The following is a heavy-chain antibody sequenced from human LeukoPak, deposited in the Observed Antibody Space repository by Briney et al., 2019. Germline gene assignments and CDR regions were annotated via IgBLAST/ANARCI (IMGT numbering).Heavy chain of an antibody. CDR1: GFTFSSYA. CDR3: AKGGYYDILTGSGFDY. CDR2: ISGSCGST. J-gene: IGHJ4*02. V-gene: IGHV3-23*01. Sequence: GGSLRLSCAASGFTFSSYAMNWVRQAPGTGQDRVSAISGSCGSTYYADSVKGRFTISRDNSKNTLYLQMNSLRGEDTALYYCAKGGYYDILTGSGFDYWGQGTLVTVSS. D-gene: IGHD3-9*01.